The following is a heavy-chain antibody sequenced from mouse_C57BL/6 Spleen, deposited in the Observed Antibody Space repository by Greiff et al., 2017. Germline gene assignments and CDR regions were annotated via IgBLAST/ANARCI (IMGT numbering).Heavy chain of an antibody. CDR3: AREGDYYGSSYGGFAY. V-gene: IGHV1-52*01. Sequence: QVQLKQPGAELVRPGSSVKLSCKASGYTFTSYWMHWVKQRPIQGLEWIGNIDPSDSETHYNQKFKDKATLTVDKSSSTAYMQLSSLTSEDSAVYYCAREGDYYGSSYGGFAYWGQGTLVTVSA. CDR1: GYTFTSYW. CDR2: IDPSDSET. D-gene: IGHD1-1*01. J-gene: IGHJ3*01.